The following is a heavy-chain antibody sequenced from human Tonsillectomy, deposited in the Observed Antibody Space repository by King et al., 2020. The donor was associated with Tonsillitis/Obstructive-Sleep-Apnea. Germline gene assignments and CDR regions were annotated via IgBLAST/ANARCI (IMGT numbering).Heavy chain of an antibody. CDR2: INSDGSST. V-gene: IGHV3-74*01. Sequence: VQLVESGGGLVQPGGSLRLSCAASGFTFSSYWMHWVRQAPGKGLVWVSRINSDGSSTNYADSVKGLVTISRDNAKNTLYLQMNSLRAEDTAVYYCAGYYDYVWGSPWGQGTLVTVSS. CDR3: AGYYDYVWGSP. CDR1: GFTFSSYW. J-gene: IGHJ5*02. D-gene: IGHD3-16*01.